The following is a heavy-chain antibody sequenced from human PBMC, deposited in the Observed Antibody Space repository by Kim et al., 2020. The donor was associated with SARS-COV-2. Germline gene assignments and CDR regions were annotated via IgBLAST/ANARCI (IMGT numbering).Heavy chain of an antibody. CDR2: IYYSGST. CDR3: AREAPQSGNYYGSCWFDP. Sequence: SETLSLTCTVSGGSISSSSYYWGWIRQPPGKGLEWIGSIYYSGSTYYNPSLKSRVTISVDTSKNQFSLKLSSVTAADTAVYYCAREAPQSGNYYGSCWFDPWGQGTLVTVSS. V-gene: IGHV4-39*07. CDR1: GGSISSSSYY. J-gene: IGHJ5*02. D-gene: IGHD3-10*01.